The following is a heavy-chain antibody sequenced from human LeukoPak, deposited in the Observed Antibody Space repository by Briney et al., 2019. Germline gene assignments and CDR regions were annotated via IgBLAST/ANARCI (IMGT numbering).Heavy chain of an antibody. CDR2: INHSGST. V-gene: IGHV4-34*01. CDR1: GGSFSGYY. Sequence: SETLSLTCAVYGGSFSGYYWSWIRQPPGKGLEWIGEINHSGSTNYNPSLKSRVTISVDTSKNQFSLKLSSVTAEDTAVYYCARRGTDYYDSSGYYYYYYYYYMDVWGKGTTVTISS. J-gene: IGHJ6*03. CDR3: ARRGTDYYDSSGYYYYYYYYYMDV. D-gene: IGHD3-22*01.